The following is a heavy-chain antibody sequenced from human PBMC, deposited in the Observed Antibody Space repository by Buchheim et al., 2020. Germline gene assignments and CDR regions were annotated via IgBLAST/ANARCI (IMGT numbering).Heavy chain of an antibody. Sequence: QVQLVESGGGVVQPGRSLRLSCAASGFTFSSYAMHWVRQAPGKGLEWVAVISYDGSNKYYADSVKGRFTISRDNYKNTLYLQMNSLRAEDTAVYYCARGWDGYCSSTSCYDFALVGALFDYWGQGTL. CDR1: GFTFSSYA. V-gene: IGHV3-30*04. D-gene: IGHD2-2*03. CDR2: ISYDGSNK. CDR3: ARGWDGYCSSTSCYDFALVGALFDY. J-gene: IGHJ4*02.